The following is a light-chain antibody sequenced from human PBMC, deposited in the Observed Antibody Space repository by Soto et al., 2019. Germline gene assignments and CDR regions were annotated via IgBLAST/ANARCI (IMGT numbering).Light chain of an antibody. CDR3: QQRSNWGIT. V-gene: IGKV3-11*01. Sequence: IVLTQSPAILSLSPGERATLSCRASQSVNTFLAWYQQKPGQAPRLLIYDASNRATGIPPRFSGSGSGTDFTLTISSPEPEDFVFYYCQQRSNWGITFGQGTRLEIK. CDR1: QSVNTF. CDR2: DAS. J-gene: IGKJ5*01.